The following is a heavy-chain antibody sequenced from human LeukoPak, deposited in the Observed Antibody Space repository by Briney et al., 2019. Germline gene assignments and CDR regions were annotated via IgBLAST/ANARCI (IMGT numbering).Heavy chain of an antibody. CDR3: ATSGGWSANAEYFQH. V-gene: IGHV3-7*03. J-gene: IGHJ1*01. CDR2: INDVGSDK. D-gene: IGHD6-19*01. Sequence: PGGSLRLSCAASGFTFSAYWMSWARQAPGKGLEWVGNINDVGSDKYYVDSVNGRFTFSRDNFKNLLYLQMNSLRAEDTALYYCATSGGWSANAEYFQHWGQGTLVTVSS. CDR1: GFTFSAYW.